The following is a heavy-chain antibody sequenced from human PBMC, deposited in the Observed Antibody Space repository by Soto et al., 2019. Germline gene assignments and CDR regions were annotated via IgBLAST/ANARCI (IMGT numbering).Heavy chain of an antibody. CDR1: GFTFSSYW. V-gene: IGHV3-74*01. CDR3: ARVTVGATDYYYYGMDV. D-gene: IGHD1-26*01. CDR2: INSDGSST. Sequence: GGSLRLSCAASGFTFSSYWMHWVRQAPGKGLVWVSRINSDGSSTSYADSVKGRFTISRDNAKNTLYLQMNSLRAEDTAVYYCARVTVGATDYYYYGMDVWGQGTTVTVSS. J-gene: IGHJ6*02.